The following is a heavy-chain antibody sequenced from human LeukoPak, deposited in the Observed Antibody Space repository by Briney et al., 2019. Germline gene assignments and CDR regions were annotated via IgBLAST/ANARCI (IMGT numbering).Heavy chain of an antibody. CDR1: GGSFSGYY. CDR3: ARGGEGITMVRGVDWFDP. Sequence: PSETLSLTCAVYGGSFSGYYWSWIRQPPGKGLEWIGEINHSGSTNYNPSLKSRVTISVDTSKNQFSLKLSSVTAADTAVYYCARGGEGITMVRGVDWFDPWGQGTLVTVSS. J-gene: IGHJ5*02. V-gene: IGHV4-34*01. CDR2: INHSGST. D-gene: IGHD3-10*01.